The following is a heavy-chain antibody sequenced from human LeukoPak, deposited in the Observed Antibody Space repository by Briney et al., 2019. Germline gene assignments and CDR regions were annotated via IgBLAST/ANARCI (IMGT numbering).Heavy chain of an antibody. CDR1: GGSFSGYY. Sequence: PSETLSLTCAVYGGSFSGYYWSWIRQPPGKGLEWIGEINQSGSTNFNPSLKSRVTISLDTSKNQFSLRLSSVTAADTAVYYCARRIVGGTFGYWGQGTLVTVSS. J-gene: IGHJ4*02. V-gene: IGHV4-34*01. CDR2: INQSGST. D-gene: IGHD1-26*01. CDR3: ARRIVGGTFGY.